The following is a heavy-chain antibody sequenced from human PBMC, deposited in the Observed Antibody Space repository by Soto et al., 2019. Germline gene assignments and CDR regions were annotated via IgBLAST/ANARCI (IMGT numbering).Heavy chain of an antibody. CDR3: VKDHGYSGYPWSAAY. CDR2: ISSNGGST. J-gene: IGHJ4*02. Sequence: PGGSLRLSCSASGFTLSSYAMHWVRQAPGKGLEYVSAISSNGGSTYYADSVKGRFTISRDNSKNTLYLQMSGLRAEDTAVYYCVKDHGYSGYPWSAAYWGQGTLVTVSS. D-gene: IGHD5-12*01. V-gene: IGHV3-64D*06. CDR1: GFTLSSYA.